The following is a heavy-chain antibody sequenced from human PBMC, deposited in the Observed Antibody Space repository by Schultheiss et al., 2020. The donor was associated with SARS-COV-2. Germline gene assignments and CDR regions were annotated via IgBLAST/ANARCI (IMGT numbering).Heavy chain of an antibody. Sequence: SETLSLTCTVSGGSISSSNWWSWVRQPPGKGLEWIAYFYSRGSSNYNPSLKSRVSISADTSKNQFSLKLTSVTDADTAVYYCARQSDGSEGGFDFWGQGTLVTVSS. CDR3: ARQSDGSEGGFDF. V-gene: IGHV4-4*02. J-gene: IGHJ4*02. CDR1: GGSISSSNW. CDR2: FYSRGSS. D-gene: IGHD1-26*01.